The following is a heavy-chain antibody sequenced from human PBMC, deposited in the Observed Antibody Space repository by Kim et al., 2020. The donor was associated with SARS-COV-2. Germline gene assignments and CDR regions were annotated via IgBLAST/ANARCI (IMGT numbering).Heavy chain of an antibody. CDR1: GFTFSSYA. V-gene: IGHV3-23*01. D-gene: IGHD6-6*01. J-gene: IGHJ4*02. CDR3: AKDHPSPDSSSSSPLFDS. CDR2: ISGTGRST. Sequence: GGSLRLSCAASGFTFSSYAMSWVRQAPGKGLEWVSSISGTGRSTFYADSVKGRFTISRDNSKNTLYLPMNSLRAEDTAVYYCAKDHPSPDSSSSSPLFDSWGQGTLVTVSS.